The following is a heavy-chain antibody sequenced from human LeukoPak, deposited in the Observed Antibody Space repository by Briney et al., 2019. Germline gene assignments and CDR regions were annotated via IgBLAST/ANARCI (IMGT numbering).Heavy chain of an antibody. J-gene: IGHJ4*02. D-gene: IGHD4-23*01. CDR2: INPSGGST. CDR1: GYTFTSYY. CDR3: ARSDYGGNPDY. Sequence: AAVKVSCKASGYTFTSYYMHWVRQAPGQGLEWMGIINPSGGSTSYAQKFQGRVTMTRDTSTSTVYMELSSLRSEDTAVYYCARSDYGGNPDYWGQGTLVTVSS. V-gene: IGHV1-46*01.